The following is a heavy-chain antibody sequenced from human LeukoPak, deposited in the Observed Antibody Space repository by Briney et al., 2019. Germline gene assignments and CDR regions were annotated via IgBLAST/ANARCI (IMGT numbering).Heavy chain of an antibody. CDR2: IIPIFGTA. CDR3: ARVGDSYGFSYFDY. CDR1: GGTFSSYA. Sequence: ASVKVSCKASGGTFSSYAISWVRQAPGQGLEWMGGIIPIFGTANYAQKFQGRVTTTADESTSTAYMELSSLRSEDTAVYYCARVGDSYGFSYFDYWGQGTLVAVSS. V-gene: IGHV1-69*13. D-gene: IGHD5-18*01. J-gene: IGHJ4*02.